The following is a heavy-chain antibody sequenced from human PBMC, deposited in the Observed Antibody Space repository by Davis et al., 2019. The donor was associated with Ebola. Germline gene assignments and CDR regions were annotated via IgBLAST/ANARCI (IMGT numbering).Heavy chain of an antibody. V-gene: IGHV5-51*01. J-gene: IGHJ3*02. CDR2: IYTGDSDT. D-gene: IGHD2-8*02. CDR1: GNSFTSYW. CDR3: ASLRRTITGMDDGFDI. Sequence: GESLKISCKDSGNSFTSYWIGWVRQMPGKGLDWMGIIYTGDSDTRYSPSFRGQVIISADKSMKTAFLQWSSLKASDSGMYYCASLRRTITGMDDGFDIWGEGTMVTVSS.